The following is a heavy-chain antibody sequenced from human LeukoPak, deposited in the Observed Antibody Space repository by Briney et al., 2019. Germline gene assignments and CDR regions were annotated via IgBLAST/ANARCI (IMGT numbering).Heavy chain of an antibody. CDR2: ISAYNGNT. Sequence: ASVKVSCKASGYTFTSYGISWVRQAPGQGLEWMGWISAYNGNTDYAQKLQGRVTMTTDTSTSTAYMELRSLRSDDTAVYYCAREGLLYDYVWGSFDYWGQEPWSPSPQ. V-gene: IGHV1-18*01. J-gene: IGHJ4*01. CDR1: GYTFTSYG. D-gene: IGHD3-16*01. CDR3: AREGLLYDYVWGSFDY.